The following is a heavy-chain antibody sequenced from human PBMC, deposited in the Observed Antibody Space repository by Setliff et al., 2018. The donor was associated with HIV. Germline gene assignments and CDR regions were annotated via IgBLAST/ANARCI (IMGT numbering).Heavy chain of an antibody. V-gene: IGHV4-34*01. Sequence: PSETLSLTCAVYGGSFSGYYWSWIRQPPGKGLEWIGEINHSGSTNYNPSLKSRVTISVDTSKNQFSLKLSSVTAADTAVYYCARGKNTHCSGGSCYSGALAYWGQGTLVTVSS. CDR1: GGSFSGYY. D-gene: IGHD2-15*01. J-gene: IGHJ4*02. CDR3: ARGKNTHCSGGSCYSGALAY. CDR2: INHSGST.